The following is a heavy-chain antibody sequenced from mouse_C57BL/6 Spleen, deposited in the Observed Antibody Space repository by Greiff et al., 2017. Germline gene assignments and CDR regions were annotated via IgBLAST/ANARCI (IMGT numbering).Heavy chain of an antibody. J-gene: IGHJ2*01. D-gene: IGHD2-1*01. Sequence: EVQLQQSGPELVKPGASVKMSCKASGYTFTDYNMHWVKQSHGKSLEWIGYINPNNGGTSYNQKFKGKATLTVNKSSSTAYMELRSLTSEDAAVYYCARGVIIAYFDYWGQGTTLTVSS. CDR1: GYTFTDYN. CDR3: ARGVIIAYFDY. V-gene: IGHV1-22*01. CDR2: INPNNGGT.